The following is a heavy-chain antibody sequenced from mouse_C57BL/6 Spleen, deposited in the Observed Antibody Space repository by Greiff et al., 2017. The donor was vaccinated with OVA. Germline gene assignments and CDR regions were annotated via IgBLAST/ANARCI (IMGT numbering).Heavy chain of an antibody. CDR2: INPNNGGT. CDR3: ARSYDYGSSYVDYFDY. V-gene: IGHV1-18*01. D-gene: IGHD1-1*01. Sequence: VQLQQSGPELVKPGASVKIPCKASGYTFTDYNMDWVKQSHGKSLEWIGDINPNNGGTIYNQKFKGKATLTVDKSSSTAYMELRSLTSEDTAVYYCARSYDYGSSYVDYFDYWGQGTTLTVSS. CDR1: GYTFTDYN. J-gene: IGHJ2*01.